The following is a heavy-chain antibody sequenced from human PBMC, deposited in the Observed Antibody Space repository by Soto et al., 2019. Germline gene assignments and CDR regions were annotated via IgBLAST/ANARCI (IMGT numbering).Heavy chain of an antibody. CDR1: GGTFSSYT. Sequence: QVQLVQSGAEVKKPGSSVKVSCKASGGTFSSYTISWVRQAPGQGLEWMGRIIPILGIANYAQKFQGRVTITADKPTSTAFTELSSLRSEYTAVYDCAGGPALAFYIWGQGTMVTVSS. V-gene: IGHV1-69*02. CDR3: AGGPALAFYI. J-gene: IGHJ3*02. CDR2: IIPILGIA.